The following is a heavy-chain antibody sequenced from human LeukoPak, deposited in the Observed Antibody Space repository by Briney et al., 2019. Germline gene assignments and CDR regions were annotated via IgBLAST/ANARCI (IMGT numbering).Heavy chain of an antibody. V-gene: IGHV1-2*02. J-gene: IGHJ4*02. CDR2: IDLKYGYT. Sequence: ASVTVSYKPSVYTFTGQYMHYLRQAPGQGLEWMDWIDLKYGYTNYPAVFQDRVALTRDTSSSTAFMDLSRLRSYDTAVYYCITDQAWGQGTLVTVSS. CDR1: VYTFTGQY. CDR3: ITDQA.